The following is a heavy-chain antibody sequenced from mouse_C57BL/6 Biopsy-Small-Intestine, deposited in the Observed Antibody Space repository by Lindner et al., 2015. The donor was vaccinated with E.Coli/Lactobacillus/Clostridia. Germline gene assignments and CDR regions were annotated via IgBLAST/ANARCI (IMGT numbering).Heavy chain of an antibody. CDR1: GYTFSDYN. CDR3: ARGDSSATWFAY. CDR2: INPNNGGT. J-gene: IGHJ3*01. D-gene: IGHD3-2*02. Sequence: VQLQESGPELVKPGASVKIPCKASGYTFSDYNMDWVKQSHGKSLEWIGDINPNNGGTIYNQKFKGKATLTVDKSSSTAYMELRSLTSEDTAVYYCARGDSSATWFAYWGQGTLVTVSA. V-gene: IGHV1-18*01.